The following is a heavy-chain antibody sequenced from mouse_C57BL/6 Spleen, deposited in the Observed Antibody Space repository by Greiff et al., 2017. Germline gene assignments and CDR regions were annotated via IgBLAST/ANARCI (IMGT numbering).Heavy chain of an antibody. Sequence: DVKLVESGGGLVKPGGSLKLSCAASGFTFSDYGMHWVRQAPEKGLEWVAYISSGSSTIYYADTVKGRFTISRDNAKNTLFLQMTSLRSEDTAMYYCARGDYYGSSYDYYAMDYWGQGTSVTVSS. CDR3: ARGDYYGSSYDYYAMDY. CDR1: GFTFSDYG. J-gene: IGHJ4*01. D-gene: IGHD1-1*01. CDR2: ISSGSSTI. V-gene: IGHV5-17*01.